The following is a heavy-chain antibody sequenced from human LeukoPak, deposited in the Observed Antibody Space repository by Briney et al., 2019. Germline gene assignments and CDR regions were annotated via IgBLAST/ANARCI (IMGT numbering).Heavy chain of an antibody. CDR2: INHSGST. D-gene: IGHD2-2*01. CDR3: ARSYAHDY. Sequence: SETLSLTCAVYGGSFSGDYWSWIRQPPRPALEWIGEINHSGSTNYNPSLKSRVTISVDTSKNQFSLTLSSVTASDTAVYYCARSYAHDYWGQGTLVTVSS. V-gene: IGHV4-34*01. J-gene: IGHJ4*02. CDR1: GGSFSGDY.